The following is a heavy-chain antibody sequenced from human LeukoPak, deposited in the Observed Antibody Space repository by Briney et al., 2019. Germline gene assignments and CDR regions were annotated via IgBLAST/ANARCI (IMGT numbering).Heavy chain of an antibody. CDR3: ARATYYDILTGSPKGDAFDI. CDR2: INPSGGST. D-gene: IGHD3-9*01. Sequence: ASVTVSCKASGYTFTGYYMHWVRQAPGQGLEWMGIINPSGGSTSYAQKFQGRVTMTRDMSTSTVYMELSSLRSEDTAVYYCARATYYDILTGSPKGDAFDIWGQGTMVTVSS. CDR1: GYTFTGYY. J-gene: IGHJ3*02. V-gene: IGHV1-46*01.